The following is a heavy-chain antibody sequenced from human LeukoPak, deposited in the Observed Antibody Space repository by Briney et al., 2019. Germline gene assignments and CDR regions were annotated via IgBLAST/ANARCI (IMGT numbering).Heavy chain of an antibody. J-gene: IGHJ4*02. CDR1: GYTFTTYG. CDR2: ISTYNGNT. CDR3: ARDPTEDFWSGFYSYFDF. V-gene: IGHV1-18*01. Sequence: GASVKVSCKASGYTFTTYGISWVRQAPGQGLEGMGWISTYNGNTHYAQKFQGRVTMTTDTFTSTAYMELRSLRSDDTAVYYCARDPTEDFWSGFYSYFDFWGQGTLVTVSS. D-gene: IGHD3-3*01.